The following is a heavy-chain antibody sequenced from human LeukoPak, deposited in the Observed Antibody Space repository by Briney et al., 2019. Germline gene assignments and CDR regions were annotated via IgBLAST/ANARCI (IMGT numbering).Heavy chain of an antibody. CDR3: ARKGLLLFDY. D-gene: IGHD3-22*01. V-gene: IGHV3-7*01. Sequence: QPGGSLRLSCAASGFTFSNYWMSWVRQAPGKGLEWVANIKQDGSERYYVDTVKGRFTISRDNAKNSLYLQMNTLRAEDTAVYYCARKGLLLFDYWGRGTLVTVSS. CDR2: IKQDGSER. J-gene: IGHJ4*02. CDR1: GFTFSNYW.